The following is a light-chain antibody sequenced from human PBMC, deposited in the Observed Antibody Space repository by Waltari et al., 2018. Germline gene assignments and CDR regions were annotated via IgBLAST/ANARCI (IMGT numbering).Light chain of an antibody. CDR1: RPNIGRNS. Sequence: QSVLTQPPSASGTPGQRVTISCSGSRPNIGRNSGNWYPHLPGTAPKLLIYSDNQRPSGVPDRFSGSKSGASASLAISGLQSEDEADYYCAAWDVSLNGLVFGGGTKLTVL. CDR3: AAWDVSLNGLV. J-gene: IGLJ2*01. CDR2: SDN. V-gene: IGLV1-44*01.